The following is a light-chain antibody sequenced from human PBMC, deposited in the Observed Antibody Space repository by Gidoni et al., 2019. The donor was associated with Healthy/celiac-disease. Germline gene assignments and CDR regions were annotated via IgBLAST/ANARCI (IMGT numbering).Light chain of an antibody. CDR1: SLRSYY. CDR2: GKN. CDR3: NSRDSSGNHVV. V-gene: IGLV3-19*01. Sequence: SSELTQAPAVSVALGQTVRITCQGDSLRSYYASRYQQKPGQAPVLVIYGKNNRPSGIPGRFSGSSSGNTASLTITGAQAEDEADYYCNSRDSSGNHVVFGGGTKLTVL. J-gene: IGLJ2*01.